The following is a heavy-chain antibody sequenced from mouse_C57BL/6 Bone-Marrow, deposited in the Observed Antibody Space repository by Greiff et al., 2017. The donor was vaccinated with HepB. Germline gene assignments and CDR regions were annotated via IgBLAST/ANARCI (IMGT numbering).Heavy chain of an antibody. V-gene: IGHV1-59*01. D-gene: IGHD1-1*01. CDR3: ARDTTVVATRLYWYFDV. CDR2: IDPSDSYT. Sequence: QVQLQQSGAELVRPGTSVKLSCKASGYTFTSYWMHWVKQRPGQGLEWIGVIDPSDSYTNYNQKFKGKATLTVDTSSSTAYMQLSSLTSEDSAVYYCARDTTVVATRLYWYFDVWGTGTTVTVSS. J-gene: IGHJ1*03. CDR1: GYTFTSYW.